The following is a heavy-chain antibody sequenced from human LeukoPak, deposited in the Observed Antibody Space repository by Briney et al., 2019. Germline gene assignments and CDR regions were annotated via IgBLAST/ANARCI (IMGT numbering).Heavy chain of an antibody. CDR2: IKQDGSEK. Sequence: PVGSLRLSCAASGFTFSSYWMSWVRQAPGKGLEWVANIKQDGSEKYYVDSVKGRFTISRDNAKNSLYLQMNSLRAEDTAVYYCAREDSRGAIDYWGQGTLVTVSS. CDR3: AREDSRGAIDY. CDR1: GFTFSSYW. D-gene: IGHD3-22*01. J-gene: IGHJ4*02. V-gene: IGHV3-7*01.